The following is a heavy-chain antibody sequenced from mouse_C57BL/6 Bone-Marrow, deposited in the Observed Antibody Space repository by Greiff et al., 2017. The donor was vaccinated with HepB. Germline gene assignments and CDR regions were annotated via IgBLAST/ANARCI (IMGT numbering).Heavy chain of an antibody. CDR1: GYTFTDYY. D-gene: IGHD1-1*01. Sequence: VQLQQSGPVLVKPGASVKMSCKASGYTFTDYYMNWVKQSHGKSLEWIGVINPYNGGTSYNQKFKGKATLTVDKSSSTAYMELNSLTSEDSAVYYCARGYSSSYPFAYWGHGTLVTVSA. CDR2: INPYNGGT. CDR3: ARGYSSSYPFAY. V-gene: IGHV1-19*01. J-gene: IGHJ3*01.